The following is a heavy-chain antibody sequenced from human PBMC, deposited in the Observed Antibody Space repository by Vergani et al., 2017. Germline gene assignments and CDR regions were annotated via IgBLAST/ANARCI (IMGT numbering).Heavy chain of an antibody. J-gene: IGHJ4*02. V-gene: IGHV3-66*02. Sequence: EVQLVESGGGLVQPGGSLRLSCAGSGFTVSSNYMSWVRQAPGKGLEWVSVINSGGSTYYADAVKGRFTISRDNSKNTLYLQMNSLRGEDTAVYYCAIFGSSSWYGDYWDQGTLVTVSS. CDR2: INSGGST. D-gene: IGHD6-13*01. CDR1: GFTVSSNY. CDR3: AIFGSSSWYGDY.